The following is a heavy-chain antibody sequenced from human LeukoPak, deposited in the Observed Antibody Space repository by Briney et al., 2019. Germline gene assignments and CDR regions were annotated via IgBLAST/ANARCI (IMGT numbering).Heavy chain of an antibody. V-gene: IGHV1-69*01. D-gene: IGHD3-3*01. Sequence: SVKVSCKASVDTFNNFVICSGRQAPGQGLEWMGGIIPTFGTTNYAQKFQSRVTSTADECTRTVYMELSSLRFEDTAMYYCAREHGGDLSPGCDTFDIWGQGTMVTVSS. J-gene: IGHJ3*02. CDR2: IIPTFGTT. CDR1: VDTFNNFV. CDR3: AREHGGDLSPGCDTFDI.